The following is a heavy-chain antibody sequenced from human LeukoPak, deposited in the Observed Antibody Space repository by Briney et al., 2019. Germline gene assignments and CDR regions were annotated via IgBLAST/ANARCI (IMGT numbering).Heavy chain of an antibody. CDR2: IYTSGST. J-gene: IGHJ4*02. V-gene: IGHV4-61*02. Sequence: PSQTLSLTCTVSGGSISSGSYYWSWIRQPAGKGLEWIGRIYTSGSTNYNPSLKSRVTISVDTSKNQFSLKLSSVTAADTAVYYCAREDSSGTVREYYFDYWGQGTLVTVSS. CDR3: AREDSSGTVREYYFDY. CDR1: GGSISSGSYY. D-gene: IGHD3-22*01.